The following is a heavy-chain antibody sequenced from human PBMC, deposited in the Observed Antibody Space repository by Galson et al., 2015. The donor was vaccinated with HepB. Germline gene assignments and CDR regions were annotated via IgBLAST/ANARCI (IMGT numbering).Heavy chain of an antibody. CDR2: INAGNGNT. J-gene: IGHJ6*02. CDR3: ARVNYDFWSGYPGYYYYGMDV. V-gene: IGHV1-3*01. D-gene: IGHD3-3*01. CDR1: GYTFTSYA. Sequence: SVTVSCKASGYTFTSYAMHWVRQAPGQRLEWMGWINAGNGNTKYSQKFQGRVTITRDTSASTAYMELSSLRSEDTAVYYCARVNYDFWSGYPGYYYYGMDVWGQGTTVTVSS.